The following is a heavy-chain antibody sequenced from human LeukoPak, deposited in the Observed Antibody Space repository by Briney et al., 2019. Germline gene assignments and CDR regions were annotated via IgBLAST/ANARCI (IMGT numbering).Heavy chain of an antibody. Sequence: SETLSLTCTVSGDSIKNYYWNWMRQPPGKGLEWIGYTHYNGNTKYNPSLNSRVTMAVDTSKNQFSLRVNSVIAADTAVYYCARWGYSALDSQCLAFDIWGQGIMVTVSS. CDR3: ARWGYSALDSQCLAFDI. J-gene: IGHJ3*02. D-gene: IGHD2-15*01. V-gene: IGHV4-59*01. CDR2: THYNGNT. CDR1: GDSIKNYY.